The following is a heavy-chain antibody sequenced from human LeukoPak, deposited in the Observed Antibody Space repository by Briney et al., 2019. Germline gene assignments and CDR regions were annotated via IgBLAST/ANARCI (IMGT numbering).Heavy chain of an antibody. CDR1: GGAISSYY. Sequence: SETLSLTCTVSGGAISSYYWSWIRQPAGKGLEWIGRIYTSGSTNYNPSLKSRVSMSVDASKNQFSLKLSSVTAADTAVYYCARDYYGSGSYDYWGQGTLVTVSS. J-gene: IGHJ4*02. CDR2: IYTSGST. V-gene: IGHV4-4*07. D-gene: IGHD3-10*01. CDR3: ARDYYGSGSYDY.